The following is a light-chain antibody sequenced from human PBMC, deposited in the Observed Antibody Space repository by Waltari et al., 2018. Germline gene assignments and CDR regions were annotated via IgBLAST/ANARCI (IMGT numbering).Light chain of an antibody. Sequence: DIQMTQSPSTLSASVGDRVTITCRASQSISSWLAWYQQKPGKAPKLLIYKASSLESGVPSRVSGIGSGTEFTLTISSLQPDDFATYYCQQYNSYWTFGQGTKVEIK. J-gene: IGKJ1*01. CDR2: KAS. CDR1: QSISSW. V-gene: IGKV1-5*03. CDR3: QQYNSYWT.